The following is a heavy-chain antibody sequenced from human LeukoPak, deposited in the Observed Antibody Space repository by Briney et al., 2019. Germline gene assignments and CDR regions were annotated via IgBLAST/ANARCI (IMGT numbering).Heavy chain of an antibody. CDR1: GGSISTYY. CDR2: IYSSGST. Sequence: SETLSLTCTVSGGSISTYYWSWIRQPPGKGLEWIGYIYSSGSTKYNPSLKSRVTISIDTSRNQFSLTVHSVTAADTAMYYCARHPRSCSGGGTCYSWFDASGQGTLVTVSS. V-gene: IGHV4-59*08. CDR3: ARHPRSCSGGGTCYSWFDA. D-gene: IGHD2-15*01. J-gene: IGHJ5*02.